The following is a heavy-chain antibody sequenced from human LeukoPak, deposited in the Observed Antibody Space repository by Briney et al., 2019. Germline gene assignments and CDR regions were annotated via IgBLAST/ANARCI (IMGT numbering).Heavy chain of an antibody. CDR1: GLTFSTYG. CDR3: ARLRDSGSYLYYYYYYMDV. D-gene: IGHD1-26*01. Sequence: GGSLRLSCAASGLTFSTYGMHWVRQAPGKGLEWVAFIRYDVNNKYYEDSVKGRFTISRDNAKNSLYLHMNSLRAEDTDLYYCARLRDSGSYLYYYYYYMDVWGKGTTVTVSS. CDR2: IRYDVNNK. V-gene: IGHV3-30*02. J-gene: IGHJ6*03.